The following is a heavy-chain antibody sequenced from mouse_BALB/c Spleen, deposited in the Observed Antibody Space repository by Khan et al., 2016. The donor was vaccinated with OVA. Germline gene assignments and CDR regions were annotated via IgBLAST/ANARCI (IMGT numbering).Heavy chain of an antibody. Sequence: VQLKQSGTVLARPGASVKMSCKGSGYTFTNYWMHWVKQRPGQGLEWIGVIYPGNSDTNYNQKFKGKAKVTAVTSTSTAYMELNSLTNEDSAVNYCTRNGFGNYESWDYWGQGTTLTVSS. CDR2: IYPGNSDT. CDR1: GYTFTNYW. D-gene: IGHD2-1*01. J-gene: IGHJ2*01. V-gene: IGHV1-5*01. CDR3: TRNGFGNYESWDY.